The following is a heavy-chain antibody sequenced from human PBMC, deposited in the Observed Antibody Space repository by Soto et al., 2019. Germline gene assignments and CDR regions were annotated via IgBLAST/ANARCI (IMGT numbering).Heavy chain of an antibody. CDR1: WFAFSNYW. J-gene: IGHJ4*02. CDR2: TYAGKSDN. CDR3: ADNPPHDTDHLWPY. Sequence: GESLKISLSSSWFAFSNYWVGWVRQGPGKGLERVGNTYAGKSDNRNNTSFEGHVKISSDKSTNTAYLQWSSLRASHTAIYFAADNPPHDTDHLWPYWGQGTLVTVSS. D-gene: IGHD3-22*01. V-gene: IGHV5-51*01.